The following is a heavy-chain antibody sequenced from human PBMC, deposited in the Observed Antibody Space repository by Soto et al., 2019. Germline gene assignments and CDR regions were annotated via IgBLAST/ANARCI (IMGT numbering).Heavy chain of an antibody. Sequence: PGVSLRLSCAASGFTFFSFGMNWVRQTPGKGLEWVATVSSDGHNEYYGDSVKGRFTISRDNSKSTLTLQMNTLRAEDTAVYYCVKDLDPGRVIGHYYYGMDVWGQGTTVTVSS. D-gene: IGHD3-16*01. V-gene: IGHV3-30*18. CDR1: GFTFFSFG. CDR3: VKDLDPGRVIGHYYYGMDV. CDR2: VSSDGHNE. J-gene: IGHJ6*02.